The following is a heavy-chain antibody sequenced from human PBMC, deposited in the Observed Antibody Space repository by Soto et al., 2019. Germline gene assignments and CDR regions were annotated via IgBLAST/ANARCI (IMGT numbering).Heavy chain of an antibody. J-gene: IGHJ5*02. CDR2: ISAYNGNT. Sequence: QVQLVQSGAEVKKPGASVKVSCKASGYTFTSYGISWVRQASGQGLEWMGWISAYNGNTKYAQKLQGRVTMTTDTSTSTXXXELRSLRSDDTAVYYCARDEAYKWNDGGWFDPWGQGTLVTVSS. CDR3: ARDEAYKWNDGGWFDP. V-gene: IGHV1-18*01. D-gene: IGHD1-1*01. CDR1: GYTFTSYG.